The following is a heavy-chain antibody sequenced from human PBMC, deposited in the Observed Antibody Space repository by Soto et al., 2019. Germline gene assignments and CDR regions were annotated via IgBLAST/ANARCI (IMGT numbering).Heavy chain of an antibody. Sequence: ASVKVSCKASGGTFSSYTISWVRQAPGQGLEWMGRIIPILGIANYAQKFQGRVTITADKSTSTAYMELSSLRSEDTAVYYCARENPNCSSTSCYFDYWGQGTLVTVSS. CDR2: IIPILGIA. V-gene: IGHV1-69*04. CDR3: ARENPNCSSTSCYFDY. D-gene: IGHD2-2*01. J-gene: IGHJ4*02. CDR1: GGTFSSYT.